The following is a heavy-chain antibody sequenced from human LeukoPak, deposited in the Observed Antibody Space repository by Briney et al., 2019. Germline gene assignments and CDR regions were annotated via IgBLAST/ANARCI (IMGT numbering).Heavy chain of an antibody. CDR2: IYSGGST. J-gene: IGHJ6*03. CDR1: GFSFSTYW. CDR3: ARGGSGPSYYYYMDV. D-gene: IGHD3-16*01. V-gene: IGHV3-53*01. Sequence: PGGSLRLSCAASGFSFSTYWMSWVRQAPGKGLEWVSVIYSGGSTYYADSVKGRFTISRDNSKNTVYLQMNSLRAEDTAVYYCARGGSGPSYYYYMDVWGKGTTVTVSS.